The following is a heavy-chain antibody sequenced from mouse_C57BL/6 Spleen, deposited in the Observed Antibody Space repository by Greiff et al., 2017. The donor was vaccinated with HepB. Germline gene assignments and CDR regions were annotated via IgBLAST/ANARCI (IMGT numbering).Heavy chain of an antibody. CDR2: IDPSASYT. V-gene: IGHV1-69*01. J-gene: IGHJ1*03. CDR3: ARSDGYYPCWYLDV. CDR1: GYTFTSYW. Sequence: VQLQQPGAELVMPGASVKLSCKASGYTFTSYWMHWVKQRPGQGLEWIGEIDPSASYTNYNQKFKGKSTLTVDKSSSTAYMQLSSLTSEDSAVYYWARSDGYYPCWYLDVWGTGNTVNVSS. D-gene: IGHD2-3*01.